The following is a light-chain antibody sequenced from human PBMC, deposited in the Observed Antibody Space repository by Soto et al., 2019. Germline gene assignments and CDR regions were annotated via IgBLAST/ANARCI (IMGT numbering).Light chain of an antibody. CDR3: TWNAGSNSFV. V-gene: IGLV2-14*01. Sequence: QSVLTQPASVSGSPGQSITISCTGTSSDVGGYNYVSWYQQHPGKAPKLMIYEVSNRPSGVSNRFSGSKSGNTASLTISGLQAEDEADYYCTWNAGSNSFVFGSGTKLTVL. CDR2: EVS. J-gene: IGLJ1*01. CDR1: SSDVGGYNY.